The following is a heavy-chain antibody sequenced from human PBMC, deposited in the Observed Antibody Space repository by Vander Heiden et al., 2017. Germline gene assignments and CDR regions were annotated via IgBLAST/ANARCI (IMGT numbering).Heavy chain of an antibody. D-gene: IGHD3-10*01. J-gene: IGHJ4*02. CDR1: GYSFSTYT. Sequence: QVHLVQSGAEVKKPGASVKVSCKASGYSFSTYTMHWVRQAPGQRLEWMGWIHPGSANTKYSQKLQGRVTFTRDTSASTAYMELSSLRSEDTAVYYCAREELHWFGETPPSPPNRRMNWGQGTLVTVSS. CDR3: AREELHWFGETPPSPPNRRMN. V-gene: IGHV1-3*01. CDR2: IHPGSANT.